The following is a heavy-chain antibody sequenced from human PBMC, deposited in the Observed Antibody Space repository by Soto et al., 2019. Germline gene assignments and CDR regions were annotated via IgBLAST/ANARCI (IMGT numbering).Heavy chain of an antibody. CDR1: GFTFSSYG. Sequence: QVQLVESGGGVVQPGRSLRLSCAASGFTFSSYGMHWVRQAPGKGLEWVAVLWYDGSNKDYADSVKGRFTLSRDNSKNTLYLQMNSLRAEDTDVYYWARDAVLAKTWGDYYYYGMDVWGQGTTVTVSS. J-gene: IGHJ6*02. CDR3: ARDAVLAKTWGDYYYYGMDV. D-gene: IGHD7-27*01. CDR2: LWYDGSNK. V-gene: IGHV3-33*01.